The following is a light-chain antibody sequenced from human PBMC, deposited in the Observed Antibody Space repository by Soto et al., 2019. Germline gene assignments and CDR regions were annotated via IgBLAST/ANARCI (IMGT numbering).Light chain of an antibody. J-gene: IGKJ4*01. CDR2: DAS. V-gene: IGKV3-11*01. CDR1: QSVGSY. Sequence: EIVLTQSPATLSLSPGDRATLSCRASQSVGSYLAWYQQKPGQAPRLLIYDASNRATGIPARFSGSGSGTDFTLTITSLEPEDFAVYYCQQRSNWPSTFGGGTTVEIK. CDR3: QQRSNWPST.